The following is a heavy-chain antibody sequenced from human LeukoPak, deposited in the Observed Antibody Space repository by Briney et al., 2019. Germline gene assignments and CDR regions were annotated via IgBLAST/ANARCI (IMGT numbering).Heavy chain of an antibody. Sequence: ASVKVSCKASGYTFTSYDINWVRQAPGQGLEWMGWINPNSGNTAYAQKFQGRVTMTRNTSISTAYMELSSLRSEDTAVYYCASGYSSGLDYWGQGTLVTVSS. V-gene: IGHV1-8*01. CDR3: ASGYSSGLDY. CDR1: GYTFTSYD. D-gene: IGHD6-19*01. CDR2: INPNSGNT. J-gene: IGHJ4*02.